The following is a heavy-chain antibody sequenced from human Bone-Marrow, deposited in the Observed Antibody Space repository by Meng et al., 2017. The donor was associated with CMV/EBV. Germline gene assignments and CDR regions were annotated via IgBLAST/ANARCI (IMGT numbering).Heavy chain of an antibody. CDR3: ARVGCSSTSCYYRWLGVYYFVY. Sequence: GGSLRLSCAASGFTFSSYWMSWVRQAAGKGLEWVANIKQDGSEIYYVDSVKGRFTISRDNAKDSLYLQMNSLRAEDTAVYYCARVGCSSTSCYYRWLGVYYFVYWGQGTLVTVSS. J-gene: IGHJ4*02. V-gene: IGHV3-7*01. CDR2: IKQDGSEI. D-gene: IGHD2-2*01. CDR1: GFTFSSYW.